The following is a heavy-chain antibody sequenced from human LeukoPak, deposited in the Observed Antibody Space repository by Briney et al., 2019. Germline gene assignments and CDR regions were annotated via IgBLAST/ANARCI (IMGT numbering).Heavy chain of an antibody. V-gene: IGHV3-7*01. CDR3: KSGGAAPGSFDY. D-gene: IGHD1-1*01. Sequence: GGSLRLSCAASGFTFSSYWMSWMRQAPGRGLEWVANIKYDGNEEYYVDSVRGRFTISRDNAKNSLYLQLNSLRVEDTAVYYCKSGGAAPGSFDYSGQGTLVTVSP. CDR2: IKYDGNEE. CDR1: GFTFSSYW. J-gene: IGHJ4*02.